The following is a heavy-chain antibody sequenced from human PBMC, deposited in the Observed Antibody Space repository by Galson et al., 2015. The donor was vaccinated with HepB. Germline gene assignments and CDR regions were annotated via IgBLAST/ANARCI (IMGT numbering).Heavy chain of an antibody. J-gene: IGHJ4*02. Sequence: SVKVSCKVFGVTFSNFAIDWVRQAPGESPEWMGGIIPMFGVANYAPRFQGRLTMTADDSTSTAYMELSSLSSEDTALYYCARPKMQYEGSYCFDFWGQGTLVTVSS. D-gene: IGHD1-26*01. V-gene: IGHV1-69*13. CDR3: ARPKMQYEGSYCFDF. CDR2: IIPMFGVA. CDR1: GVTFSNFA.